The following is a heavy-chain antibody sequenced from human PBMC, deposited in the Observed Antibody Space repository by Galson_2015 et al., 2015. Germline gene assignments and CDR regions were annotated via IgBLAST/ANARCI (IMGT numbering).Heavy chain of an antibody. CDR3: ASSRCSGGSCYSDLSGWFDP. V-gene: IGHV3-30-3*01. Sequence: SLRLSCAAPGFTFSNAWMSWVRQAPGKGLEWVAVISYDGSNKYYADSVKGRFTISRDNSKNTLYLQMNSLRAEDTAVYYCASSRCSGGSCYSDLSGWFDPWGQGTLVTVSS. CDR2: ISYDGSNK. J-gene: IGHJ5*02. CDR1: GFTFSNAW. D-gene: IGHD2-15*01.